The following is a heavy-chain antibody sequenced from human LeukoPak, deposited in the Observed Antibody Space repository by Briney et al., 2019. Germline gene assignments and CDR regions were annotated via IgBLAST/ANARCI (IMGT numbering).Heavy chain of an antibody. CDR1: GFTFSGYA. CDR3: AKFSSYYDSSGYWGY. CDR2: ISGSGGST. V-gene: IGHV3-23*01. J-gene: IGHJ4*02. D-gene: IGHD3-22*01. Sequence: GGSLRLSCAASGFTFSGYAMSWVRQAPGKGLEWVSAISGSGGSTYYADSVKGRFTISRDNSKNTLYLQMNSLRAEDTAVYYCAKFSSYYDSSGYWGYWGQGTLVTVSS.